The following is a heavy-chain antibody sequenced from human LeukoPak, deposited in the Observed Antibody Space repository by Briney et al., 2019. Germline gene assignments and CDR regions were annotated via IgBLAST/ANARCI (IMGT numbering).Heavy chain of an antibody. Sequence: GGSLRLSCAASGFIVSSNYMNWVRQAPGKGLEWVSVIYSGGHTYYTDSVKGRFTISRDNSNNTLYLHMDSLRPDDTAVYYCARSTRDGYNHYHYYYMDVWGKGTTVTVSS. V-gene: IGHV3-53*01. J-gene: IGHJ6*03. CDR1: GFIVSSNY. D-gene: IGHD5-24*01. CDR2: IYSGGHT. CDR3: ARSTRDGYNHYHYYYMDV.